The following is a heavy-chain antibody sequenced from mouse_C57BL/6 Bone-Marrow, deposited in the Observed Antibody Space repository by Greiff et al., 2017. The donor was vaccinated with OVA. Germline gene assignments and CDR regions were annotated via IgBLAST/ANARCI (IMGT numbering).Heavy chain of an antibody. Sequence: EVQLVESGGGLVKPGGSLKLSCAASGFTFSSYTMSWVRQTPEKRLEWVATISGGGGNTYYPDSVKGRSTISTDNAKNTLYLQMGSLRSEDAALYYCARPRGVDYWGQGTSVTVSS. J-gene: IGHJ4*01. V-gene: IGHV5-9*01. CDR1: GFTFSSYT. CDR2: ISGGGGNT. CDR3: ARPRGVDY.